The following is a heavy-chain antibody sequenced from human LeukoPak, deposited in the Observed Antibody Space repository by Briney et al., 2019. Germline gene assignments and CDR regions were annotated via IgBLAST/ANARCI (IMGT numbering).Heavy chain of an antibody. V-gene: IGHV4-30-4*01. Sequence: SQTLSLTCTVSGGSISSGDYYWSWIRQPPGKGLEWIGYIYYSGSTYYNPSLKSRVTISVDTSKNQFSLKLSSVTAADTAVYYCARAWGDHYGVDVWGKGTTVTVSS. CDR2: IYYSGST. CDR3: ARAWGDHYGVDV. CDR1: GGSISSGDYY. D-gene: IGHD2-21*02. J-gene: IGHJ6*04.